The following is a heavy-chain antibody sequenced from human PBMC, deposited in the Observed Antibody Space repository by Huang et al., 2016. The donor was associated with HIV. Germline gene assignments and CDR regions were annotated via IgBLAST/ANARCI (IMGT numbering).Heavy chain of an antibody. CDR3: ARVLVPAAIGAFDI. CDR2: INAGNGNT. D-gene: IGHD2-2*01. CDR1: GYTFTSFP. J-gene: IGHJ3*02. V-gene: IGHV1-3*01. Sequence: QVQLVQSGAEVKKPGASVKVSCKASGYTFTSFPMHWVRQAPGQRLEWMGGINAGNGNTKYSQKFQGRVTMTRDTSASTAYMELSSLRSEDTAVYYWARVLVPAAIGAFDIWGQGTMVTVSS.